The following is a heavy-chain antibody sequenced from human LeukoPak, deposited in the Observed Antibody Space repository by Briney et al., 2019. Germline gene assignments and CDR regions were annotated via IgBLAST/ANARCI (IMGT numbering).Heavy chain of an antibody. J-gene: IGHJ4*02. Sequence: QPGGSLRFSCAASGFTVSSNYMSWVRQAPGKGLEWVSVIYSGGSTYYADSVKGRFTISRDNSKNTLYLQMNSLRAEDTAVYYCATPGYGCAETLDYWGQGTLVTVSS. V-gene: IGHV3-53*01. D-gene: IGHD6-25*01. CDR1: GFTVSSNY. CDR3: ATPGYGCAETLDY. CDR2: IYSGGST.